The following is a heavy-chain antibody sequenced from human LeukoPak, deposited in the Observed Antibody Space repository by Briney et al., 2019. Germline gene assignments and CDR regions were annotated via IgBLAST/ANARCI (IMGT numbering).Heavy chain of an antibody. Sequence: GGSLRLSCAASGFTFSSYAMSWVRQAPGKGLEWVSAISGSGGSTYYADSVKGRFTISRDNSKNTLYLQMNSLRAEDTAVYYCAKGQVPAAPYYSYGMDVWGQGTTVTVSS. J-gene: IGHJ6*02. CDR2: ISGSGGST. CDR1: GFTFSSYA. CDR3: AKGQVPAAPYYSYGMDV. V-gene: IGHV3-23*01. D-gene: IGHD2-2*01.